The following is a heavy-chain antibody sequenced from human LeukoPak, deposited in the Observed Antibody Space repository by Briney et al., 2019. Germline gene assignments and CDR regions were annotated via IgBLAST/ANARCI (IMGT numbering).Heavy chain of an antibody. Sequence: SETLSLTCTVSDDSISSYYWIWIRQPPGKGLEWIGYIYYSGSTNYNPSLKSRVTISVDTSKNQFSLKLSSVTAADTAVYYCARHLWLDAFDIWGQGTMVTVSS. V-gene: IGHV4-59*08. CDR3: ARHLWLDAFDI. D-gene: IGHD3-10*01. CDR2: IYYSGST. CDR1: DDSISSYY. J-gene: IGHJ3*02.